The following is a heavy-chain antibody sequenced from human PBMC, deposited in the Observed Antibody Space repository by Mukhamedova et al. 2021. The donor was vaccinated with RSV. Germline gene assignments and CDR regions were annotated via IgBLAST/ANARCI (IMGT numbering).Heavy chain of an antibody. CDR3: TRDAGVRNWLAH. Sequence: GRFTISRDDSKNTADLQMNSLKIEDTAVYYCTRDAGVRNWLAHWGQGTLVTVSS. D-gene: IGHD3-10*01. J-gene: IGHJ5*02. V-gene: IGHV3-73*01.